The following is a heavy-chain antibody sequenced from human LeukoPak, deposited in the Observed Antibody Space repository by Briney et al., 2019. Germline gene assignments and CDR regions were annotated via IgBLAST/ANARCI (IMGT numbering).Heavy chain of an antibody. CDR2: INHSGST. CDR1: GGSFSGYY. CDR3: ATGLYSSSSGDY. V-gene: IGHV4-34*01. Sequence: SQTLSLTCAVYGGSFSGYYWSWIRQPPGKGLEWIGEINHSGSTNYNPSLKSRVTISVDTAKNQFSLKLSSVTAADTAVYYCATGLYSSSSGDYWGQGTLVTVSS. J-gene: IGHJ4*02. D-gene: IGHD6-6*01.